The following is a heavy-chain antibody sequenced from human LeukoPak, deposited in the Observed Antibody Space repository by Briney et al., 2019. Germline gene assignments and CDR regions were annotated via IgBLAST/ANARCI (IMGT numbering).Heavy chain of an antibody. CDR1: GGSISGGDYY. Sequence: SETLSLTCTVSGGSISGGDYYWSWIRQPPGKGLEWIGYIYYSGSTYYNPSLKSRVTISVDTSKNQFSLKLSSVTAADTAVCYCAQAYGDYEMGYFDYWGQGTLVTVSS. D-gene: IGHD4-17*01. CDR3: AQAYGDYEMGYFDY. CDR2: IYYSGST. V-gene: IGHV4-30-4*01. J-gene: IGHJ4*02.